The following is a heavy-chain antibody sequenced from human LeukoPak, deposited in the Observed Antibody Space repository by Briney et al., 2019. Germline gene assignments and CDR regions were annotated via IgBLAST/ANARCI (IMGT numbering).Heavy chain of an antibody. Sequence: NTSGTLSLTCAVSGGSISSSYWWSWVRQPPGKGLEWIGEIYHSGSTNYNPSLKSRVTISVDKSKNQFSLKLNSVTAADTAVYYCATRVGDSSGYYVTYFDYWGQGTLVTVSS. CDR2: IYHSGST. J-gene: IGHJ4*02. D-gene: IGHD3-22*01. CDR1: GGSISSSYW. V-gene: IGHV4-4*02. CDR3: ATRVGDSSGYYVTYFDY.